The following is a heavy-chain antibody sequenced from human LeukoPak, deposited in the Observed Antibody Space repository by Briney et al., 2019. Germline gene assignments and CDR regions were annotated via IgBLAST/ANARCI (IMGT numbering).Heavy chain of an antibody. Sequence: GESLKISCQGSGSSFTSYWIGWVGQLPGKGLEWMGIIYPGDSDTRYSPSFQGQVTISAVKSISTAYLQWSSLKASDTAMYYCARRGYSGWYFDLWGRGTLVTVSS. CDR1: GSSFTSYW. V-gene: IGHV5-51*01. D-gene: IGHD2-15*01. CDR2: IYPGDSDT. CDR3: ARRGYSGWYFDL. J-gene: IGHJ2*01.